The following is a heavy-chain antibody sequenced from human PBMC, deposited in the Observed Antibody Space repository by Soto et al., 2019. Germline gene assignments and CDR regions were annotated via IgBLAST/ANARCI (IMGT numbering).Heavy chain of an antibody. D-gene: IGHD1-1*01. CDR1: GYTFTSYG. J-gene: IGHJ5*02. CDR2: ISTYNGKT. CDR3: ARGGGRTPIPQRGWFDP. Sequence: QVQLVQSGTEVKTPGASVKVSCKASGYTFTSYGISWVRQAPGQGLEWMGWISTYNGKTVYAQKFQGRLTMTTDTSTTTIYVDLRSLRSNDTAIYDCARGGGRTPIPQRGWFDPWGQGTLVTVSS. V-gene: IGHV1-18*04.